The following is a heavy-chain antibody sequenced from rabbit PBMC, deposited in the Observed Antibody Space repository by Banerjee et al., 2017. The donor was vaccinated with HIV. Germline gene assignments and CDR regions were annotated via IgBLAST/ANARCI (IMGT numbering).Heavy chain of an antibody. CDR3: ASLGYASSSGYYPYYFNL. CDR2: IYTSSGST. D-gene: IGHD1-1*01. V-gene: IGHV1S43*01. CDR1: GIDFSSYYY. Sequence: QSLEESGGGLVKPGGTLTLTCKASGIDFSSYYYMCWVRQAPGKGLELIACIYTSSGSTWYASWVNGRFTISRSTSLNTVDLKMTSLTAADTATYFCASLGYASSSGYYPYYFNLWGPGTLVTVS. J-gene: IGHJ4*01.